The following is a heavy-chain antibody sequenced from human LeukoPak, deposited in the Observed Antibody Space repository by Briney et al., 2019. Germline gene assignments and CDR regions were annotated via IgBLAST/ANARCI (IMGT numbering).Heavy chain of an antibody. CDR2: MNPNSGNT. Sequence: ASVKVSCMASGYTFTSYDINWVRQATGQGLEWMGWMNPNSGNTGYAQKFQGRVTITRNTSISTAYMELSSLRSEDTAVYYCARAPAAIEQGGDYWGQGTLVTVSS. CDR3: ARAPAAIEQGGDY. CDR1: GYTFTSYD. J-gene: IGHJ4*02. V-gene: IGHV1-8*01. D-gene: IGHD2-2*01.